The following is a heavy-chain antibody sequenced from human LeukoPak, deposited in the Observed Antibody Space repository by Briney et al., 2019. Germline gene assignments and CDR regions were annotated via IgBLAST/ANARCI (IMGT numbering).Heavy chain of an antibody. CDR1: GFTFDDYA. D-gene: IGHD3-22*01. CDR3: AKASSGYYSAILG. CDR2: INWNSNNI. J-gene: IGHJ4*02. V-gene: IGHV3-9*01. Sequence: GGSLRLSCAASGFTFDDYAMHWVRQAPGKGLEWVSGINWNSNNIDYADSVKGRFTISRDNAKNSLYLQMNSLRAEDTALYYCAKASSGYYSAILGWGQGTLVTVSS.